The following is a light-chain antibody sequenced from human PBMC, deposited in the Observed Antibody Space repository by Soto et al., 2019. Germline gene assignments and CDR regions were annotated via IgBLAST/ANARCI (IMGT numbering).Light chain of an antibody. CDR2: GAS. V-gene: IGKV3-15*01. J-gene: IGKJ3*01. CDR1: QSVSGN. Sequence: DIVMTQSPATLSVSPGERATLSCRASQSVSGNLAWYQQKPGQAPRLLIYGASTRDTGLPARFSGSGSGTEVTLTISSLQSEDFALYYCQQYDHWPFTFGPGTKVDIK. CDR3: QQYDHWPFT.